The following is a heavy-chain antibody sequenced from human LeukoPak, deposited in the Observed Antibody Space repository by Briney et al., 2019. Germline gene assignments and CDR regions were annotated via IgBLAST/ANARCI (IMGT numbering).Heavy chain of an antibody. CDR2: INHSGST. Sequence: PSETLSLTCAVYGGSFSGYYWSWIRQPPGKGLEWIGEINHSGSTNYNPSLKSRVTISVDKSKNQFSLKLSSVTAADTAVYYCARVGSDYYFDYWGQGTLVTVSS. V-gene: IGHV4-34*01. CDR3: ARVGSDYYFDY. J-gene: IGHJ4*02. CDR1: GGSFSGYY.